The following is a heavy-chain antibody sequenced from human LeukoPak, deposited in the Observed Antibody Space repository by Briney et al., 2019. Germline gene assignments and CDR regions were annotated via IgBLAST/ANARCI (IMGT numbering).Heavy chain of an antibody. CDR3: ARGSLPGDSSGYYIPLFDY. J-gene: IGHJ4*02. CDR2: INPNSGGT. CDR1: GYTFTGYY. Sequence: ASVKVSCKASGYTFTGYYMHWVRQAPGQGLEWMGWINPNSGGTNYAQKFQGRVTMTRDTSISTAYMELSRLRSDDTAVYYCARGSLPGDSSGYYIPLFDYWGQGTLVTVSS. V-gene: IGHV1-2*02. D-gene: IGHD3-22*01.